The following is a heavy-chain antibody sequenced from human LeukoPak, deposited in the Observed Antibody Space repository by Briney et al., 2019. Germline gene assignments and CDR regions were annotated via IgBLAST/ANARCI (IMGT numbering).Heavy chain of an antibody. CDR1: GGSISSSSYY. D-gene: IGHD6-6*01. J-gene: IGHJ6*03. V-gene: IGHV4-39*07. Sequence: SETLSFTCTVSGGSISSSSYYWGWIRQPPGKGLEWVGSIYYSGSTYYNPSLKSRVTISVDTSKNQFSLKLSSVTAADTAVYYCARDQRGSSYYYYYYYMDVWGKGTTVTVSS. CDR2: IYYSGST. CDR3: ARDQRGSSYYYYYYYMDV.